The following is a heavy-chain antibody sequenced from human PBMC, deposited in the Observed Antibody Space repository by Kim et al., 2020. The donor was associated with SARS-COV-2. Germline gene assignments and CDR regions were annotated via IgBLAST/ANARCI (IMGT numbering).Heavy chain of an antibody. J-gene: IGHJ3*01. V-gene: IGHV3-23*01. D-gene: IGHD1-26*01. CDR3: AQRITHSGTTSDFDL. Sequence: ADSVRGRFIISRDNSKDTLYVKMNSLKAEDTALYFCAQRITHSGTTSDFDLWGQGTMVTVSS.